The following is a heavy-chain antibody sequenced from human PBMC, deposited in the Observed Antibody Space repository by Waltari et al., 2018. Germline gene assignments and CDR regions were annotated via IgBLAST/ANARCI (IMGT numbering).Heavy chain of an antibody. Sequence: QVQLVESGGGVVQPGRSLRLSCAASGFPFSGYGWPWVRQAPGKGLEWVAVIWYDGSNKYYADSVKGRFTISRDNSKNTLYLQMNSLRAEDTAVYYCAKDRTRYFDYWGQGTLVTVSS. V-gene: IGHV3-33*06. CDR2: IWYDGSNK. CDR1: GFPFSGYG. CDR3: AKDRTRYFDY. J-gene: IGHJ4*02.